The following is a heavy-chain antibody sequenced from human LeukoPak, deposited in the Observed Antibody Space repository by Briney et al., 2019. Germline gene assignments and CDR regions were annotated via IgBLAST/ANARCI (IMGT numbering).Heavy chain of an antibody. Sequence: SETLSLTCAVYGGSFSVYYWSCIRQPPGKGLEWIGEINHSGSTNYNPSLKSRVTISVDTSKNQFSLKLSSVTAADTAVYYCARKFKYGSGPRPQGNYYYYYMEVWGKGTTVTVSS. J-gene: IGHJ6*03. D-gene: IGHD3-10*01. V-gene: IGHV4-34*01. CDR3: ARKFKYGSGPRPQGNYYYYYMEV. CDR2: INHSGST. CDR1: GGSFSVYY.